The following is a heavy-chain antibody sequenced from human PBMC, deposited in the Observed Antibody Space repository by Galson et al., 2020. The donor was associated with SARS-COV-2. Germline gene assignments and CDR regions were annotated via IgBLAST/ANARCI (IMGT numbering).Heavy chain of an antibody. V-gene: IGHV3-33*01. CDR1: GFTFSSYG. CDR2: IWYDGSNK. CDR3: ARDLRFGELGSTR. J-gene: IGHJ4*02. Sequence: GESLKISCAASGFTFSSYGMHLVRQAPGKGLEWVAVIWYDGSNKYYADSGKGRFIISRDNSNNTLYQQMNSLRAEATAVYYCARDLRFGELGSTRRGQGTLVTVSS. D-gene: IGHD3-10*01.